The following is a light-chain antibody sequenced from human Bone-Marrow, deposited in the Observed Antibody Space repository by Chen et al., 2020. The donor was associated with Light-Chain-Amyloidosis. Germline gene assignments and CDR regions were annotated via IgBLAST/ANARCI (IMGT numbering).Light chain of an antibody. J-gene: IGLJ2*01. CDR1: NIDRKS. V-gene: IGLV3-21*03. Sequence: SYELTQPPSVLVAPGKTAPVTCGGNNIDRKSVHWFQRKPGLAPVRVVFDDPDRPSGIPARFSGHNAGNSATLTISRVEAGDEADYYCQVGDSGSDHVVFGGGTRLTVL. CDR3: QVGDSGSDHVV. CDR2: DDP.